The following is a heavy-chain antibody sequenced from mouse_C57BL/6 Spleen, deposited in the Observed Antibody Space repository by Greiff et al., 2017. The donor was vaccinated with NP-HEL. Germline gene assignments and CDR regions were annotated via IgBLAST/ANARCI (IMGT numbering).Heavy chain of an antibody. CDR1: GYAFSSSW. J-gene: IGHJ2*01. Sequence: VQLQQSGPELVKPGASVKISCKASGYAFSSSWMNWVKQRPGKGLEWIGRIYPGDGDTNYNGKFKGKATLTADKSSSTAYMQLSSLTSEDSAVYFCAGAPYYYGSRGDYWGQGTTLTVSS. CDR3: AGAPYYYGSRGDY. D-gene: IGHD1-1*01. CDR2: IYPGDGDT. V-gene: IGHV1-82*01.